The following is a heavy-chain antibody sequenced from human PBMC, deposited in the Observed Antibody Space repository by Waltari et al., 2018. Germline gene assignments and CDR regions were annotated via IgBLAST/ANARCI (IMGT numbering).Heavy chain of an antibody. Sequence: QLQLRDSGPGLVKPQQTLSPTSTVSGASISSHGYQWTCIRQHPGKGLEWNCYISYSVRNNYTPSLDSRLTISADASKKPFSLKLSSVTDADTAVYYCARVGYYGSGSYGYFDYWGQGTLVTVSS. J-gene: IGHJ4*02. CDR2: ISYSVRN. D-gene: IGHD3-10*01. V-gene: IGHV4-31*03. CDR3: ARVGYYGSGSYGYFDY. CDR1: GASISSHGYQ.